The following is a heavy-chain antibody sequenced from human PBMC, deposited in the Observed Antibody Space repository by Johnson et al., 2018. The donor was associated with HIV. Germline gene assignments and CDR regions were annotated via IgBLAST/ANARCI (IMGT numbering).Heavy chain of an antibody. Sequence: QMQLVESGGGLVQPGGSLRLSCAASGFTFSDYYMSWVRQAPGKGLEWVSYISSSGSTKYYADSVKGRFTISRDNTKNSLYLQMNSLRAEDTAVYYCASWPNGSGSYQIDIWGQGTMVTVSS. CDR2: ISSSGSTK. J-gene: IGHJ3*02. D-gene: IGHD3-10*01. V-gene: IGHV3-11*04. CDR3: ASWPNGSGSYQIDI. CDR1: GFTFSDYY.